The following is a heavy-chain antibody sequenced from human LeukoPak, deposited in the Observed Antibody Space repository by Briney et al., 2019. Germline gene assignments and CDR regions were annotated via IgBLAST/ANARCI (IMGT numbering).Heavy chain of an antibody. V-gene: IGHV4-4*07. J-gene: IGHJ3*02. CDR2: IYSSGTT. CDR3: TRGARDDYKDIDAFDI. Sequence: SETLSLTCSVSGGSINFNHWSWIRQPAGKGLEWIGRIYSSGTTNYNPSLNSRVTMSVDTSNNQFSLKLTSVTAADTAVYYCTRGARDDYKDIDAFDIRGQGTMVTVSS. CDR1: GGSINFNH. D-gene: IGHD4-4*01.